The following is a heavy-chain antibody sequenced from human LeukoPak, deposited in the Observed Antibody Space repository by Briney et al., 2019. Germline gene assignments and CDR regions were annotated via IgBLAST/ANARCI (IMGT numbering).Heavy chain of an antibody. Sequence: GGSLRLSCTASGFTYSDHAMSWVRQAPAKGLEWVGFIRSKTYDGTTENAPSVKGRYNISRADSLSIAYLQMNSLTTEDTAVCYCTRRPTQLWLYYGMDAWGQGTTVIVSS. CDR3: TRRPTQLWLYYGMDA. CDR2: IRSKTYDGTT. J-gene: IGHJ6*02. CDR1: GFTYSDHA. D-gene: IGHD5-18*01. V-gene: IGHV3-49*04.